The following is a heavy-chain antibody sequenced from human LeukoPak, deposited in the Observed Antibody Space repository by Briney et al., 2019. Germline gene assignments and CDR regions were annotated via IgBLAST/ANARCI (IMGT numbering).Heavy chain of an antibody. D-gene: IGHD4-11*01. V-gene: IGHV3-23*01. CDR2: INSSGGRT. J-gene: IGHJ6*03. CDR1: GFTFSSSA. CDR3: ARVPQFYYYYYMDV. Sequence: GGSLRLSCTTSGFTFSSSAMSWVRQAPGKGLEWVSDINSSGGRTYYADSVKGRFTVSRDNAKNSLYLHMDSLRPEDTAIYYCARVPQFYYYYYMDVWGKGTTVTISS.